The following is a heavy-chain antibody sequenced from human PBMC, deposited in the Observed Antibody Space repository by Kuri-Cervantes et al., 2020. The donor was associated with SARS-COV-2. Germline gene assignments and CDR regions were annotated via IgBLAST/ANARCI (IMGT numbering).Heavy chain of an antibody. D-gene: IGHD1-26*01. CDR1: GGSISSGSYY. CDR3: ARGGDWFDP. Sequence: LRLSCTVSGGSISSGSYYWSWIRQPAGKGLEWVGRIYTSGSTNYNPSLKSRVTISVDTSKNQFSLKLSSVTAADTAVYYCARGGDWFDPWGQGTLVTVSS. V-gene: IGHV4-61*02. CDR2: IYTSGST. J-gene: IGHJ5*02.